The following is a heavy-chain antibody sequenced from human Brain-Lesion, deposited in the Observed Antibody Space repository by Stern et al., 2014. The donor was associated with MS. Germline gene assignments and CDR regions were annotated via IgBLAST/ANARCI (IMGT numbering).Heavy chain of an antibody. CDR2: ISWNRGTI. D-gene: IGHD1-14*01. CDR3: ARDITGSSAYFAY. V-gene: IGHV3-9*01. J-gene: IGHJ4*02. Sequence: VQLLESGGDLVQPGRSLRLSCAAFGFTFDDYAMPWVRQAPGKGLEWVAGISWNRGTIGYADSGKGRFTTSRDNAYSSLYLQMNSLRPEDTALYYCARDITGSSAYFAYWGQGTLVTVSS. CDR1: GFTFDDYA.